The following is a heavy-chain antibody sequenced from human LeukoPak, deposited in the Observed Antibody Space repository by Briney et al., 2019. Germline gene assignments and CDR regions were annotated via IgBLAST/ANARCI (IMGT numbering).Heavy chain of an antibody. J-gene: IGHJ3*02. CDR2: IYFSGST. D-gene: IGHD1-26*01. V-gene: IGHV4-59*01. Sequence: PSETLSLTCTVSGGSISSYYWSWIRQPPGQGLEWIGYIYFSGSTNYNPSLKSRVTISVDTSKNQFSLKLSSVTAADTAVYYCARGGNAFDIWGQGTMVTVSS. CDR3: ARGGNAFDI. CDR1: GGSISSYY.